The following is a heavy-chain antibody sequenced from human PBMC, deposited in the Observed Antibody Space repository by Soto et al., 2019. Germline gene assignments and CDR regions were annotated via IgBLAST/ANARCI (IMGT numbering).Heavy chain of an antibody. V-gene: IGHV3-21*02. J-gene: IGHJ3*01. CDR1: GFTFASYH. CDR2: INPSSSHI. CDR3: VRGYCGGGGCYLRRDALDV. D-gene: IGHD2-15*01. Sequence: EVQLVESGGGLVMPGGSLRLSCAASGFTFASYHMTWVRQAPGKGLDWVSSINPSSSHIYYSDSVRGRCTISRDDSKNSLHLDMNSLRTEDGAIQCCVRGYCGGGGCYLRRDALDVWCQGTAVTVSS.